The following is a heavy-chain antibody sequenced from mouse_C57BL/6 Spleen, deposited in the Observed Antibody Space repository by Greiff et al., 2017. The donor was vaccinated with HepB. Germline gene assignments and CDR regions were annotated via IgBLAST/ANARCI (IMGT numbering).Heavy chain of an antibody. J-gene: IGHJ1*03. Sequence: QVTLKECGPGILQPSQTLSLTCSFSGFSLSTFGMGVGWIRQPSGKGLEWLAHIWWDDDKYYNPALKSRLTISKDTSKNQVFLKIANVDTADTATYYCARIALYYYGSSPAYFDVWGTGTTVTVSS. CDR2: IWWDDDK. CDR1: GFSLSTFGMG. V-gene: IGHV8-8*01. D-gene: IGHD1-1*01. CDR3: ARIALYYYGSSPAYFDV.